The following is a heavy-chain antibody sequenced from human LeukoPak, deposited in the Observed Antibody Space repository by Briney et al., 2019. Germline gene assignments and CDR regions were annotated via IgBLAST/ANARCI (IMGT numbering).Heavy chain of an antibody. V-gene: IGHV4-38-2*02. J-gene: IGHJ6*03. D-gene: IGHD2-21*01. CDR3: ARGDCSGSICYSPMDV. Sequence: TSETLSLTCTVSGYPINSGYYWVWIRQPPGQGLEWIGSIYRSGSTNYNPSLKSRVTISVDTSKNQFSLKVSSVTAADTAVYYCARGDCSGSICYSPMDVWGTGTTVTVSS. CDR1: GYPINSGYY. CDR2: IYRSGST.